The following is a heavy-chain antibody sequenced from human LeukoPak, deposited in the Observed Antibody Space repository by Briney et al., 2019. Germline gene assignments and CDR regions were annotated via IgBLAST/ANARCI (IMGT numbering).Heavy chain of an antibody. J-gene: IGHJ4*02. CDR3: TRYNNDHFDY. V-gene: IGHV3-33*01. CDR2: IAYDGSRA. Sequence: GGALRLSCSGPGFTFGGDGMHWFRQTPGKGLGWVAVIAYDGSRAFYADSVKGRFTISRDNSKNTMSVQMDDLRAEDTAVYYCTRYNNDHFDYWGQGTLVTVSS. CDR1: GFTFGGDG. D-gene: IGHD1-14*01.